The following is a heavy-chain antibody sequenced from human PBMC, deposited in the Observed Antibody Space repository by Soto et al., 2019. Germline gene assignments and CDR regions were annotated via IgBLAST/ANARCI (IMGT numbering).Heavy chain of an antibody. CDR3: AREAGQRVRGSYYYYYGMDV. Sequence: QVQLVQSGAEVKKPGSSVKVSCKASGGTFSSYAISWVRQAPGQGLEWMGGIIPIFGTANYAQKFQGRVTITADESTGTAYRELSSVRSEDTAVYYCAREAGQRVRGSYYYYYGMDVWGQGTTVTVSS. V-gene: IGHV1-69*01. D-gene: IGHD3-10*01. CDR1: GGTFSSYA. CDR2: IIPIFGTA. J-gene: IGHJ6*02.